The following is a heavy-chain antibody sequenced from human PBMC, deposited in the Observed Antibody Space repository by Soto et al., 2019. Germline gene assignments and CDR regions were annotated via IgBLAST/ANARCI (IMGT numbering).Heavy chain of an antibody. D-gene: IGHD6-19*01. CDR1: GDSYSISTYS. Sequence: SETLSLTCNMSGDSYSISTYSWSWIRQPPGKALQWIGFIYQSGVTSYNPSLASRVSISLARSNNQCSLKLKSVTAADTAVYFCAGMPYTSGLRFDPWGPGTLVTVSS. CDR2: IYQSGVT. V-gene: IGHV4-30-2*01. J-gene: IGHJ5*02. CDR3: AGMPYTSGLRFDP.